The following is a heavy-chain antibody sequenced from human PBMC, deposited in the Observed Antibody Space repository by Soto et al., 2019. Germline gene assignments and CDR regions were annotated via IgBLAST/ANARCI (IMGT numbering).Heavy chain of an antibody. V-gene: IGHV4-34*01. J-gene: IGHJ5*02. D-gene: IGHD1-26*01. CDR1: GGSVSGSY. Sequence: TSETLSLTCAVYGGSVSGSYWSWIRQPPGKGLEWIGEINDSGSTKYNPSLKSRVTISVDTSKNQFSLKLSSVTAADTAVYYCATQEVGGSYVYTFDPWGQGTLVTVSS. CDR2: INDSGST. CDR3: ATQEVGGSYVYTFDP.